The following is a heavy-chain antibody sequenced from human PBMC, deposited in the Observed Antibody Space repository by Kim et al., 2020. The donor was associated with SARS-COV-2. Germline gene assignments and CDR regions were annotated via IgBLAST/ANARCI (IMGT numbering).Heavy chain of an antibody. V-gene: IGHV3-21*01. CDR3: ASPYYDTSVYDD. Sequence: GGSLRLSCAASGFMFSSYNMNWVRQAPGKGLEWVAYIDSDGNSMYYADSVNGRFTISRDNAKNSLYLQMNNLRAEDTALYYCASPYYDTSVYDDWGAGTL. CDR2: IDSDGNSM. D-gene: IGHD3-22*01. J-gene: IGHJ4*02. CDR1: GFMFSSYN.